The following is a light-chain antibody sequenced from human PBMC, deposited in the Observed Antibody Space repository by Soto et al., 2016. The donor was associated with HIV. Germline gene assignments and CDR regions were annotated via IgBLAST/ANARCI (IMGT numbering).Light chain of an antibody. CDR1: QSINSY. CDR3: QQANSFPWT. CDR2: GTS. V-gene: IGKV1-39*01. J-gene: IGKJ1*01. Sequence: DIQMTQSPSSLSASVGDRVTITCRSSQSINSYLNWYQQKPGKAPKLLIYGTSSNIAGVPSRFSGSGSGTDFTLTISSLQPEDFATYYCQQANSFPWTFGQGTKVEIK.